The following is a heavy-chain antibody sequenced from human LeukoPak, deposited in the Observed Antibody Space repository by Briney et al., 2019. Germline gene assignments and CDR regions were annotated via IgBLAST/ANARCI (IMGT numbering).Heavy chain of an antibody. D-gene: IGHD3-22*01. CDR1: GVTFSSYW. CDR3: AKEQSNAYYQYFFDY. J-gene: IGHJ4*02. CDR2: IIGDGSNT. V-gene: IGHV3-74*01. Sequence: PGGSLRLSCAASGVTFSSYWMHCGRQAPAEGLVWGSHIIGDGSNTDYAHSVKSRFTISRDNAKNALYLQMNSVRAEDTAVYYCAKEQSNAYYQYFFDYWGQGTLVTVSS.